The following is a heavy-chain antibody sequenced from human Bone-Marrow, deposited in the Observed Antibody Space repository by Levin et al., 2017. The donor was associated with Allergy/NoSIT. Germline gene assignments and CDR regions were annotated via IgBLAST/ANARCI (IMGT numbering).Heavy chain of an antibody. Sequence: ASVKVSCKASGGTFSSYAISWVRQAPGQGLEWMGGIIPIFGTANYAQKFQGRVTITADESTSTAYMELSSLRSEDTAVYYCARLWYSSGRYSAFDIWGQGTMVTVSS. CDR2: IIPIFGTA. D-gene: IGHD6-19*01. J-gene: IGHJ3*02. CDR1: GGTFSSYA. V-gene: IGHV1-69*13. CDR3: ARLWYSSGRYSAFDI.